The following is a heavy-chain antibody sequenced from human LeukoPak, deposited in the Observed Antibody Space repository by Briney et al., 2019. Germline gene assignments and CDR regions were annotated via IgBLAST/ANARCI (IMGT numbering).Heavy chain of an antibody. V-gene: IGHV3-30*02. D-gene: IGHD3-10*01. CDR3: ATAPSITMVRGVISCYYGMDG. CDR1: GFTFSSYG. CDR2: IRYDGSNK. J-gene: IGHJ6*02. Sequence: GGSLRLSCAASGFTFSSYGMHWVRQAPGKGLEWVAVIRYDGSNKYYADSVKGRFTISRDNSKNTLYLQMNSLSAEDTAVYYCATAPSITMVRGVISCYYGMDGWGQGTTVTVSS.